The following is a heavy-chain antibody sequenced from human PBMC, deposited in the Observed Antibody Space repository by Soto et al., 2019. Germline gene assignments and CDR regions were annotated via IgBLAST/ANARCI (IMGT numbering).Heavy chain of an antibody. J-gene: IGHJ3*02. CDR3: ASIRPGYSSSWYLGAFDI. D-gene: IGHD6-13*01. CDR1: GGSISSSSYY. Sequence: PSETLSLTCTVSGGSISSSSYYWGWIRQPPGKGLEWIGSIYYSGSTYYNPSLKSRVTISVDTSKNQFSLKLSSVTAADTAVYYCASIRPGYSSSWYLGAFDIWGQGTMVTVSS. CDR2: IYYSGST. V-gene: IGHV4-39*01.